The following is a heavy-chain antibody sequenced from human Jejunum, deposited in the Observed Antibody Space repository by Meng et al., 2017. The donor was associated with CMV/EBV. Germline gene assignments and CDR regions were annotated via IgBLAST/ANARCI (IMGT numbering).Heavy chain of an antibody. V-gene: IGHV1-18*01. Sequence: QVQLVRPGAEVKKPGASVKVSCKASGYTFTTYGTSWVRQAPGQGLEWMGWISGYNGNTKYGQKLQGRVIMTTDTSTSTAYMELRSLRSDDTAVYYCARIGDTLTGYYQYFQHWGQGTLVTVPS. CDR1: GYTFTTYG. CDR2: ISGYNGNT. CDR3: ARIGDTLTGYYQYFQH. D-gene: IGHD3-9*01. J-gene: IGHJ1*01.